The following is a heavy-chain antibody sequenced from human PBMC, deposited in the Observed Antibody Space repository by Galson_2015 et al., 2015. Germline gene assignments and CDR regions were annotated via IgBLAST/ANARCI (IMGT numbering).Heavy chain of an antibody. CDR3: ARQLTDYGVWLDY. V-gene: IGHV5-51*03. Sequence: QSGAEVKKPGESLKISCKGSGYSFPSYWIGWVRQMPGKGLEWMGIIYPGDSDTRYSPSFQGQVTISADKSISTAYLQWSGLKASDTAMYYCARQLTDYGVWLDYWGQGTLVTVSS. J-gene: IGHJ4*02. D-gene: IGHD4-17*01. CDR2: IYPGDSDT. CDR1: GYSFPSYW.